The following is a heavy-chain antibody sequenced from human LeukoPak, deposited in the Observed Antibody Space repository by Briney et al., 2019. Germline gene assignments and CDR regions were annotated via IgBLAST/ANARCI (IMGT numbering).Heavy chain of an antibody. CDR2: IHYTGTT. CDR1: GGSLSGHY. D-gene: IGHD2-2*01. Sequence: SETLSLTCTVGGGSLSGHYWGWIRQPPGKGLELVGHIHYTGTTFYNPSLNSRVTNTLDTSRNQFALRLTSVIAADTAVYYCARFSWGCSTASCYLTNWGQGALVTVSS. J-gene: IGHJ4*02. V-gene: IGHV4-59*11. CDR3: ARFSWGCSTASCYLTN.